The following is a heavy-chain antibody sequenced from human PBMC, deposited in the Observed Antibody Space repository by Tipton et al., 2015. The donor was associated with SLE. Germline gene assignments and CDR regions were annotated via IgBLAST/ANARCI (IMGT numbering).Heavy chain of an antibody. CDR2: IYTSGST. V-gene: IGHV4-4*07. CDR1: GGSISSYY. D-gene: IGHD5-18*01. CDR3: AGVGYSYGFYYYYYMYV. Sequence: LRLSCTVSGGSISSYYWSWTRQPAGKGLEWIGRIYTSGSTNYNPSLKSRVTMSVDTSKNHFSLKLSSVTAADTAVYYCAGVGYSYGFYYYYYMYVWGKGTTVTVS. J-gene: IGHJ6*03.